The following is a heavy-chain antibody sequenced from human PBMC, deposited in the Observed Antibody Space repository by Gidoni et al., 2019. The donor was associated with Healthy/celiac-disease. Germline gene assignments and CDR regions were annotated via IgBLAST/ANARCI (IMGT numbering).Heavy chain of an antibody. V-gene: IGHV1-58*02. CDR1: GFTFTSPA. CDR3: AAGLSAHFDY. D-gene: IGHD3-10*01. CDR2: IVVGSGNT. Sequence: QMQLVQSGPEVQKPGTSVTVSSQASGFTFTSPAMQRVRQACGQCLEWRGWIVVGSGNTNYAQKFQERVTITRDMSTSTAYMELSSLRSEDTAVYYCAAGLSAHFDYWGQGTLVTVSS. J-gene: IGHJ4*02.